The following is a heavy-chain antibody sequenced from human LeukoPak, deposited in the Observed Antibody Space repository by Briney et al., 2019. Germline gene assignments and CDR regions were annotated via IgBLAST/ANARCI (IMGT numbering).Heavy chain of an antibody. D-gene: IGHD2-15*01. V-gene: IGHV3-66*01. CDR3: ARDSGSCRGGSCPDP. CDR2: IYSGGST. Sequence: GSLRLSCAASGFTVSSNYMSWVRQAPGKGLEWVSVIYSGGSTYYADSVKGRFTISRDNSKNTLYLQMNSLRAEDTAVYYCARDSGSCRGGSCPDPWGQGTLVTVSS. CDR1: GFTVSSNY. J-gene: IGHJ5*02.